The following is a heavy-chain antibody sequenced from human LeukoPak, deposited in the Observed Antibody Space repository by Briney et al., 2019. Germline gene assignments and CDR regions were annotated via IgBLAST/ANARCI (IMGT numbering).Heavy chain of an antibody. CDR1: GYTFNGYY. CDR3: ARGGPWDRGYTYIFDY. D-gene: IGHD5-18*01. Sequence: ASVKVSCEASGYTFNGYYMHWVRQAPGQGLEWMGWINPTSGGTNYAQKFQGRVTMTRDTSIRTAYMELRRLRPDDTAVYYCARGGPWDRGYTYIFDYWGQGTLVTVSS. CDR2: INPTSGGT. V-gene: IGHV1-2*02. J-gene: IGHJ4*02.